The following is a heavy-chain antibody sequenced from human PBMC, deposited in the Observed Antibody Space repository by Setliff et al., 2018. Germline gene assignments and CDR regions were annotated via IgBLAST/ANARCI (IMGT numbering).Heavy chain of an antibody. J-gene: IGHJ6*03. CDR3: AREGVDSRSSTDYRYYMDV. V-gene: IGHV1-69*05. D-gene: IGHD3-22*01. CDR2: TIPIFGTT. Sequence: ASVKVSCKASGGTFSSYGISWVRQAPGQGLEWMGGTIPIFGTTTYAQKFQGRVTIITDESTTTAYMELSSLRSDDTAVYYCAREGVDSRSSTDYRYYMDVWGKGTTVTVS. CDR1: GGTFSSYG.